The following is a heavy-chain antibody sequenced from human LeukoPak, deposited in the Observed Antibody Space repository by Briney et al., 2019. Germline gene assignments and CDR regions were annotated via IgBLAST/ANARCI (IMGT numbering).Heavy chain of an antibody. D-gene: IGHD6-13*01. J-gene: IGHJ4*02. CDR2: IYHSGST. Sequence: SETLSLTCAASGYSISSGYYWGWIRQPPGKGLEWIGSIYHSGSTYYNPSLKSRVTISVDTSKNQFSLKLSSVTAADTAVYYCAREPYSSSWFDYWGQGTLVTVSS. V-gene: IGHV4-38-2*02. CDR3: AREPYSSSWFDY. CDR1: GYSISSGYY.